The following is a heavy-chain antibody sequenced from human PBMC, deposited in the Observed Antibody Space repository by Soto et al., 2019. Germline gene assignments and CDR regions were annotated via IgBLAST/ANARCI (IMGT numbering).Heavy chain of an antibody. D-gene: IGHD1-26*01. CDR1: GGSFSGYY. J-gene: IGHJ6*02. Sequence: SETLSLTCTVYGGSFSGYYWIWIRQPPGKGLEWIGEINHSGSTNYNPSLKSRVTISVDKSKNQFSLKLSSVTAADTAVYYCARVSGSYYYGMDVWGQGTTVTVSS. CDR3: ARVSGSYYYGMDV. V-gene: IGHV4-34*01. CDR2: INHSGST.